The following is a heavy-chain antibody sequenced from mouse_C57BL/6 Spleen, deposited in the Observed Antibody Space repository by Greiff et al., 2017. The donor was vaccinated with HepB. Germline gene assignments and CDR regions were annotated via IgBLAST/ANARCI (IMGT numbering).Heavy chain of an antibody. CDR3: ARSHYGSSYGWFAY. CDR1: GFSLSTSGMG. CDR2: IYWDDDK. Sequence: QVQLKESGPGILQSSQTLSLTCSFSGFSLSTSGMGVSWIRQPSGKGLEWLAHIYWDDDKRYNPSLKSRLTISKDTSRNQVFLKITSVDTADTATYYCARSHYGSSYGWFAYWGQGTLVTVSA. J-gene: IGHJ3*01. V-gene: IGHV8-12*01. D-gene: IGHD1-1*01.